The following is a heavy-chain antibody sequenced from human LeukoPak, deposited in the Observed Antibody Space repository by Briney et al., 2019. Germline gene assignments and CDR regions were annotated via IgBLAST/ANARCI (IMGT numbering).Heavy chain of an antibody. D-gene: IGHD6-13*01. CDR2: ISGSGGST. J-gene: IGHJ4*02. CDR1: EVTFSSYG. V-gene: IGHV3-23*01. CDR3: ARDPLSSSSFDL. Sequence: PGGSLRLSCAASEVTFSSYGMSWVRQAPGKGLEWVSTISGSGGSTYYKDSVKGRFTISRDNSKNTLFLQINSLRAEDTATYYCARDPLSSSSFDLWGQGTLVTVSS.